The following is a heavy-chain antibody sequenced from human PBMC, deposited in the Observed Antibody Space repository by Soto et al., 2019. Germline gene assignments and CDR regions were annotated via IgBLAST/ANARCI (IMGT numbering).Heavy chain of an antibody. D-gene: IGHD3-22*01. V-gene: IGHV1-69*13. CDR1: GGTLRTSA. J-gene: IGHJ4*02. Sequence: ASVKVSCKASGGTLRTSAISWVRQAPGQGLEWVGGIMPVFRRPKYAQNFQGRVTITADESTSTAYMELSSLRSDDAAVYYCARDYDSSGYACDYWGQGTLVTVSS. CDR2: IMPVFRRP. CDR3: ARDYDSSGYACDY.